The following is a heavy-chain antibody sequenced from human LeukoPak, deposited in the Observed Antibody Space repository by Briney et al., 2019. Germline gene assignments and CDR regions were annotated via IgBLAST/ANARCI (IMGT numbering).Heavy chain of an antibody. V-gene: IGHV4-59*01. CDR1: GGSISSYY. CDR3: ARDRGSYPYWFDP. CDR2: IYYSGST. D-gene: IGHD3-16*02. J-gene: IGHJ5*02. Sequence: PSETLSLTCSVSGGSISSYYWNWIRQSPGKGLEWIGYIYYSGSTKYNPSLKSRVTISVDTSKNQFSLNLTSVTAADTAVYYCARDRGSYPYWFDPWGQGTLVTVSS.